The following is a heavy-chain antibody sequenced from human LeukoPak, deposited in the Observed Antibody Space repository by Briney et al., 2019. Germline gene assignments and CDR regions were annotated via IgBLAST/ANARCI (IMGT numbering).Heavy chain of an antibody. CDR2: IYTSGST. Sequence: SETLSHTCTVSGGSISSYYWSWIRQPAGKGLEWIGRIYTSGSTNYNPSLKSRVTMSVDTSKNQFSLKLSSVTAADTAVYYCACRMVRGVNLDAFDIWGQGTMVTVSS. D-gene: IGHD3-10*01. CDR3: ACRMVRGVNLDAFDI. J-gene: IGHJ3*02. CDR1: GGSISSYY. V-gene: IGHV4-4*07.